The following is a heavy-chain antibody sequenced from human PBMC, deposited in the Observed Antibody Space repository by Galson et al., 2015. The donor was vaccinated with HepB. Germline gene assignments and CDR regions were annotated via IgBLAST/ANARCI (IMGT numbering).Heavy chain of an antibody. CDR3: AHRRWDSGDFDY. V-gene: IGHV2-5*01. Sequence: PALVKPTQTLTLTCTFSGFSLSTSGVGVGWIRQPPGKALEWLALIYWNDDKRYSPFLKSRLTITKDTSKNQVVLTMTNMDPVDTATYYCAHRRWDSGDFDYWGQGTLVTVSS. J-gene: IGHJ4*02. D-gene: IGHD4-17*01. CDR1: GFSLSTSGVG. CDR2: IYWNDDK.